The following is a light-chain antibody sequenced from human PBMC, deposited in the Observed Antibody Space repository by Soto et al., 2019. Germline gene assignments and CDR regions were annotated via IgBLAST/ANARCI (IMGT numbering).Light chain of an antibody. CDR1: QDISHY. CDR3: LHHNSYLIT. J-gene: IGKJ5*01. V-gene: IGKV1-17*01. CDR2: DAS. Sequence: IPTTRSLAALSASEEDTVTITCQASQDISHYLNWYQQKPGKALKLLIYDASNLHPGVPSRFSGSGSGTEFTLTISSLQPEDFAPYYCLHHNSYLITFCHGTRLEIK.